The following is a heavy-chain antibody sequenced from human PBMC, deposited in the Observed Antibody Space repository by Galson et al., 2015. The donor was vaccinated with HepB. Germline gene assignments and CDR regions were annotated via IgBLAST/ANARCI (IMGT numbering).Heavy chain of an antibody. Sequence: SLRLSCAASGFTFSSYAMSWVRQAPGKGLEWVSAISGSGGSTYYADSVKGRFTISRDDAKNSLFLQMNSLRVEDAAIYYCAKWGTDFCSGGACYSEALSSWGQGALVIVSS. D-gene: IGHD2-15*01. CDR1: GFTFSSYA. V-gene: IGHV3-23*01. CDR2: ISGSGGST. J-gene: IGHJ4*02. CDR3: AKWGTDFCSGGACYSEALSS.